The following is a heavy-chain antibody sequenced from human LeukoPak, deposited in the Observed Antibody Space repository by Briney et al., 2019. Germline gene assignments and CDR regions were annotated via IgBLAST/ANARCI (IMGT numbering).Heavy chain of an antibody. Sequence: GASVKVSCKASGGTFSSYAISWVRQAPGQGLEWMGRIIPIFGTANYAQKFQGRVTITTDESTSTAYTEPSSLRSEDTAVYYCARTGDVVAVYNAFDIWGQGTMVTVSS. D-gene: IGHD6-19*01. CDR2: IIPIFGTA. CDR3: ARTGDVVAVYNAFDI. V-gene: IGHV1-69*05. J-gene: IGHJ3*02. CDR1: GGTFSSYA.